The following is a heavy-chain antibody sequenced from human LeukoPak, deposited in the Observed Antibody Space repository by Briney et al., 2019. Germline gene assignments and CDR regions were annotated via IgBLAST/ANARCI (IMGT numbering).Heavy chain of an antibody. V-gene: IGHV3-7*03. Sequence: GGSLRLSCAASAGFTFSDYWMNWVRQAPGQGLEWVAVISQDGRYKLYVDSVKGRFTISRDNAKSSLYLQINSLRAEDTAVYYCVGGIGWQPDYWGQGTLVTVSS. CDR3: VGGIGWQPDY. CDR1: AGFTFSDYW. J-gene: IGHJ4*02. CDR2: ISQDGRYK. D-gene: IGHD6-19*01.